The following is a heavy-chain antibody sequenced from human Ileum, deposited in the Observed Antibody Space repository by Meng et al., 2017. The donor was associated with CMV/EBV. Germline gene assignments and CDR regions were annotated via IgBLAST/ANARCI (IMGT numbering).Heavy chain of an antibody. Sequence: SISSGDYYWSWIRQPPGKGLEWIGYIYYSGSTYYKPSLKSRVTISVDTSKNQFSLKLSSVTAEDTAVYYCARGLPAAHKRQGWWFDPWGQGTLVTVSS. CDR3: ARGLPAAHKRQGWWFDP. D-gene: IGHD2-2*01. V-gene: IGHV4-30-4*08. CDR2: IYYSGST. CDR1: SISSGDYY. J-gene: IGHJ5*02.